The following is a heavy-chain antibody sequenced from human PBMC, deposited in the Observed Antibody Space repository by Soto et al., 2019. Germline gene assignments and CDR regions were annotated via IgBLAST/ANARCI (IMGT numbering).Heavy chain of an antibody. CDR3: TRWDGRCSGGSCFFDS. Sequence: EVQLVESGGGLVQSGGSLRLSCLASGFSLTPYWMSWVRQTPGKGLEWVAKINEDGSKRDYMESVEGRFTISRDNAKNSVSRQMDSLRVDDTAMYYCTRWDGRCSGGSCFFDSWGQGTLVTVSS. D-gene: IGHD2-15*01. CDR2: INEDGSKR. CDR1: GFSLTPYW. V-gene: IGHV3-7*01. J-gene: IGHJ4*02.